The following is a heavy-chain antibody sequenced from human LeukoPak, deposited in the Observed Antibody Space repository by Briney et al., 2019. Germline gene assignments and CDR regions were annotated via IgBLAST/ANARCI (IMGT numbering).Heavy chain of an antibody. Sequence: SVTLSLTRAVYGGSFSGYYWSWIRQPPGKGLEWIGEINHSGSTNYNPSLKSRVTISVDTSKNQFSLKLSSVTAADTAVYYCARAGRIYEFDYWGQGTLVTVSS. CDR3: ARAGRIYEFDY. V-gene: IGHV4-34*01. CDR2: INHSGST. D-gene: IGHD2-15*01. CDR1: GGSFSGYY. J-gene: IGHJ4*02.